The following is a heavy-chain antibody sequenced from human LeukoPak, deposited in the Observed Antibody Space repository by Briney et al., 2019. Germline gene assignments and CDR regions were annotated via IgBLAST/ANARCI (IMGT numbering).Heavy chain of an antibody. CDR2: IYYSGST. V-gene: IGHV4-39*01. CDR3: ARHVDYGDYAGEYYYGMDV. CDR1: GGSISSSSYY. D-gene: IGHD4-17*01. Sequence: RASETLSLTCTVSGGSISSSSYYWGWIRQPPGKGLEWIGSIYYSGSTYNNPSLKSRVTISVDTSKNQFSLKLSSVTAADTAVYYCARHVDYGDYAGEYYYGMDVWGQGTTVTVSS. J-gene: IGHJ6*02.